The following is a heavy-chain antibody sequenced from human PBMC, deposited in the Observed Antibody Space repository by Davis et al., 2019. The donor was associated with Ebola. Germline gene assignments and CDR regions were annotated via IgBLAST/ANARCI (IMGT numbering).Heavy chain of an antibody. CDR2: INPSGGST. V-gene: IGHV1-46*01. J-gene: IGHJ6*02. CDR3: ARYGYSKSYYYYYYGMDV. D-gene: IGHD6-13*01. Sequence: ASVKVSCKASGYTFTSYYMHWVRQAPGQGLEWMGIINPSGGSTSYAQKFQGRVTMTRDTSISTAYMELSRLRSDDTAVYYCARYGYSKSYYYYYYGMDVWGQGTTVTVSS. CDR1: GYTFTSYY.